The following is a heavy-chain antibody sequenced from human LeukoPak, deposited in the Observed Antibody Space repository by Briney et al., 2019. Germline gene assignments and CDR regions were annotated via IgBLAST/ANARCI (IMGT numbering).Heavy chain of an antibody. Sequence: SETLSLTCTVPGGSISSYYWSWIRQPPGKGLEWIGYIYYSGSTNYNPSLKSRVTISVDTSKNQFSLKLSSVTAADTAVYYCARGLYGSGPVSDYWGQGTLVTVSS. D-gene: IGHD3-10*01. V-gene: IGHV4-59*01. CDR1: GGSISSYY. J-gene: IGHJ4*02. CDR2: IYYSGST. CDR3: ARGLYGSGPVSDY.